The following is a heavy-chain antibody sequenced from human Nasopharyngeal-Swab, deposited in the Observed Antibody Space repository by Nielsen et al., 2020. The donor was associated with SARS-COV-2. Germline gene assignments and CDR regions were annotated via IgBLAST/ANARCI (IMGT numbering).Heavy chain of an antibody. J-gene: IGHJ5*02. D-gene: IGHD3-10*01. CDR3: AREEEEVTMVRGVIHWFDP. V-gene: IGHV3-21*01. Sequence: GGSLRLSCAASGFTSSSYSMNWVRQAPGKGLEWVSSISSSSSYIYYADSVKGRFTISRDNAKNSLYLQMNSLRAEDTAVYYCAREEEEVTMVRGVIHWFDPWGQGTLVTVSS. CDR1: GFTSSSYS. CDR2: ISSSSSYI.